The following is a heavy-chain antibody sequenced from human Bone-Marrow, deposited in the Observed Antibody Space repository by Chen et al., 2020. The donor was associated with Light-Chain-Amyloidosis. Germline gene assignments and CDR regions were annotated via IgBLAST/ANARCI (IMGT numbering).Heavy chain of an antibody. J-gene: IGHJ4*02. CDR3: TRKGGYFDF. CDR2: VSGSTVST. D-gene: IGHD3-10*01. CDR1: GFNFSSFG. V-gene: IGHV3-23*01. Sequence: EVRLLESGGGLVQPGGSLRLSCATSGFNFSSFGMSWVCQAPGKGLEWVSTVSGSTVSTYYAGAVKGRFIISRDNSKSTLYLQMNSLRAGDTAVYFCTRKGGYFDFWGQGSLVTVSS.